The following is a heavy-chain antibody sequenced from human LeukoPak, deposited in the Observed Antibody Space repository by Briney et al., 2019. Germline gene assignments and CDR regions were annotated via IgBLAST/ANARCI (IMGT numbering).Heavy chain of an antibody. CDR3: AKLNRAAAGYPCY. CDR2: ISSSGSGGNT. V-gene: IGHV3-23*01. CDR1: GFTFSSYA. J-gene: IGHJ4*02. D-gene: IGHD6-13*01. Sequence: GGSLRLSCAASGFTFSSYAMSWARQAPGKGLEWVSGISSSGSGGNTYYADSVKGRFTISRDNSKNTLYLQMNSLRAEDTAVYYCAKLNRAAAGYPCYWGQGTLVTVSS.